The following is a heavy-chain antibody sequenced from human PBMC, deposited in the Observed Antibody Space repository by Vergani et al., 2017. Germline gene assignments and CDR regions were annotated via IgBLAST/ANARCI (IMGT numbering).Heavy chain of an antibody. CDR1: GYPFVNHP. Sequence: QAQLGQSDSEVKKPGDSVTLSCKTSGYPFVNHPITWVRQAPGQGLEWMGWISPYNHKTLYSQKVEGRVTMTSDTSSSTVFLELRRLTSDDTDIYYCARSQMATNDFDLWGRGTLVTVSS. V-gene: IGHV1-18*04. D-gene: IGHD5-24*01. CDR3: ARSQMATNDFDL. J-gene: IGHJ4*02. CDR2: ISPYNHKT.